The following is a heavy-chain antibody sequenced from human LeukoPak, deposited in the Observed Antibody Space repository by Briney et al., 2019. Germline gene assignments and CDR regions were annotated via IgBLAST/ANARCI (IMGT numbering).Heavy chain of an antibody. CDR1: GGSISSGSYY. J-gene: IGHJ3*02. CDR2: IYTSGST. D-gene: IGHD2-15*01. V-gene: IGHV4-61*02. Sequence: PSETLSLTCTVSGGSISSGSYYWSWIRQPAGKGLEWIGRIYTSGSTNYNPSLKSRVTMSVDTSKNQFSLKLSSVTAADTAVYYCARDLGYCSGGSCYWDAFDIWGQGTMVTVSS. CDR3: ARDLGYCSGGSCYWDAFDI.